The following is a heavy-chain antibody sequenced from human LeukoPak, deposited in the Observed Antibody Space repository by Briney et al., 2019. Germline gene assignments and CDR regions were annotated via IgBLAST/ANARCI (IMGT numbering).Heavy chain of an antibody. J-gene: IGHJ4*02. CDR2: FDPEDDEK. CDR3: AAELSSGYFDY. CDR1: GYMFTELS. Sequence: ASVKVSCQVSGYMFTELSMHWVRQAPGKGLEWMGGFDPEDDEKMYAQKFQGRVTMTEDTSTDTAYMELSSLRSEDTAVYYCAAELSSGYFDYWGQRTLVTVSS. V-gene: IGHV1-24*01. D-gene: IGHD3-22*01.